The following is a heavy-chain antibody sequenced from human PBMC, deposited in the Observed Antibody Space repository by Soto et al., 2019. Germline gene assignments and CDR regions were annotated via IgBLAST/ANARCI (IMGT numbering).Heavy chain of an antibody. V-gene: IGHV4-34*01. D-gene: IGHD2-8*01. J-gene: IGHJ4*02. Sequence: SETLSLTCAVYGGSFRGYYWSWIRQPPGKGLEWIGEINHSGRTNYNPSLKSRVTISVDTSKNQFSLKLSSVTAADTAVYYCARDHVLMVYATNSLDYWGQGTLVTVSS. CDR3: ARDHVLMVYATNSLDY. CDR1: GGSFRGYY. CDR2: INHSGRT.